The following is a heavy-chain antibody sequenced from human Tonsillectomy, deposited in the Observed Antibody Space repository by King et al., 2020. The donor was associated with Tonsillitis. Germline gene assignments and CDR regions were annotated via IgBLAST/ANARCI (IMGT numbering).Heavy chain of an antibody. V-gene: IGHV3-21*01. D-gene: IGHD1/OR15-1a*01. Sequence: VQLVESGGGLVKPGGSLRLSCAASGFTFSSYSMNWVRQAPGKGLEWVSSISSSSSYIYYADSVKGRFTISRDNAKNSLYLQMNSLRAEDTAVYYCAKHEQGGVDPWGQGTLVTVSS. CDR1: GFTFSSYS. J-gene: IGHJ5*02. CDR3: AKHEQGGVDP. CDR2: ISSSSSYI.